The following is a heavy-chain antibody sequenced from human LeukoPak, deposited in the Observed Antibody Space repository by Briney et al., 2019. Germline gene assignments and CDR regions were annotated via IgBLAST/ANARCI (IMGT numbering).Heavy chain of an antibody. Sequence: GGSLRLSCAASGFTLSSHWMHWVRQAPGKGLVWVSRINGDGSNTTYADSVKGRFTISRDNAKNTLYLQMNGLKTEDTAVYYCTADSVPDYGDSKGDAFDIWGQGTMATVSS. CDR1: GFTLSSHW. CDR3: TADSVPDYGDSKGDAFDI. J-gene: IGHJ3*02. D-gene: IGHD4-17*01. V-gene: IGHV3-74*03. CDR2: INGDGSNT.